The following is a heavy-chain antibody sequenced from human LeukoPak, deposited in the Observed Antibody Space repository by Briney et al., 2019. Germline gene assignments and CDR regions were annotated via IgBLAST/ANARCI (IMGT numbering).Heavy chain of an antibody. V-gene: IGHV5-51*01. CDR3: AMARAYSTSSAPKGFDY. CDR2: IYPGDSDT. J-gene: IGHJ4*02. D-gene: IGHD6-6*01. CDR1: GYSFTSYW. Sequence: GESLKISCKGSGYSFTSYWIGWVRQMPGKGLEWMGIIYPGDSDTRYSPSLQGQVTISADKSISTAYLQWSSLKASDTAIYYCAMARAYSTSSAPKGFDYWGQGTLVTVSS.